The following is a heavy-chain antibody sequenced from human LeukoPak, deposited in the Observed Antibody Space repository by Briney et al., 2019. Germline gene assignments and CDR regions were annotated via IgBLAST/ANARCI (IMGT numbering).Heavy chain of an antibody. CDR3: TLNSGSYYGFDY. Sequence: PGGSLRLSCAASGFTFSSYAMSWVRQAPGKGLEWVSAISGSGGSTYYADSVKGRFTISRDNAKNSLYLQMNSLRAEDTAVYYCTLNSGSYYGFDYWGQGTLVTVSS. D-gene: IGHD1-26*01. J-gene: IGHJ4*02. CDR1: GFTFSSYA. CDR2: ISGSGGST. V-gene: IGHV3-23*01.